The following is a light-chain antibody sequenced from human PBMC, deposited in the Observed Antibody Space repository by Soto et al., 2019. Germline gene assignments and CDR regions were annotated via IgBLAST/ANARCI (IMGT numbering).Light chain of an antibody. CDR1: QSISSSF. CDR2: GTS. V-gene: IGKV3-20*01. Sequence: EIVLTQSPGTLTLSPGESATLSCRASQSISSSFFAWYQHKPGQAPRLLIYGTSNRATAIPDRFSGSGSGTDFTLTISRLEPEDFAVYYCQQYGSSPSTFGPGTKVDIK. CDR3: QQYGSSPST. J-gene: IGKJ3*01.